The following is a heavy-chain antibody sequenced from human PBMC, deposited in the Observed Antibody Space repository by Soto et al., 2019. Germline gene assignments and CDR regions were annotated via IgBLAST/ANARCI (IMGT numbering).Heavy chain of an antibody. D-gene: IGHD3-22*01. V-gene: IGHV4-31*03. CDR3: ASSPAYYYDSSGSDDAFDI. CDR1: GGSISSGGYY. CDR2: IYYSGST. Sequence: TLSLTCTVSGGSISSGGYYWSWIRQHPGKGLEWIGYIYYSGSTYYNPSLKSRVTISVDTSKNQFSLKLSSVTAADTAVYYCASSPAYYYDSSGSDDAFDIWGQGTMVTVPS. J-gene: IGHJ3*02.